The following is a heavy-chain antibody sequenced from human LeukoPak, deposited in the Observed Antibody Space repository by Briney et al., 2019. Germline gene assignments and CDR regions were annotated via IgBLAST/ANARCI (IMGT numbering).Heavy chain of an antibody. CDR3: ARDGYSSGWYLYESYYYYYMDV. D-gene: IGHD6-19*01. CDR2: ISGSSIYI. Sequence: GGSLRLSCATSGFTFSAYSMNWVRQAPGKGLEWVSSISGSSIYINYADSVKGRFTISSDNAKNSLYLQMNSLRAEDTAVYYCARDGYSSGWYLYESYYYYYMDVWGKGTTVTISS. CDR1: GFTFSAYS. J-gene: IGHJ6*03. V-gene: IGHV3-21*04.